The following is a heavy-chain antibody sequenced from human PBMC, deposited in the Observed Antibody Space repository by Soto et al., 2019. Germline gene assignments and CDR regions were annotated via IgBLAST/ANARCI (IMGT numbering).Heavy chain of an antibody. Sequence: QVQLVQSGAEVKKPGSSVKVSCKASGGTFSSYAISWVRQAPGQGLEWMGGLIPIFGTANYAQKFQGRVTITADESTSTAYMKLSSLRSEDTAVYYCASGYSYGCYYGMDVWGQGSTVTVSS. CDR1: GGTFSSYA. CDR2: LIPIFGTA. V-gene: IGHV1-69*01. D-gene: IGHD5-18*01. CDR3: ASGYSYGCYYGMDV. J-gene: IGHJ6*02.